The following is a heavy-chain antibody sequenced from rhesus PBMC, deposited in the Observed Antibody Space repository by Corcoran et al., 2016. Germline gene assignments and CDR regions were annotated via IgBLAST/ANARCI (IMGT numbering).Heavy chain of an antibody. CDR1: GGSTSRYY. CDR3: ARDRSNFFWGFDY. V-gene: IGHV4-173*01. D-gene: IGHD4-23*01. CDR2: ISGSGGST. Sequence: QLQLQESGPGLVKPSETLSLTCAVSGGSTSRYYWSWIRQPPGKGLEWLGRISGSGGSTDYNPSLKSRVTISTDTSKNQFSLKLSSVTAADTAVYYCARDRSNFFWGFDYWGQGVLVTVSS. J-gene: IGHJ4*01.